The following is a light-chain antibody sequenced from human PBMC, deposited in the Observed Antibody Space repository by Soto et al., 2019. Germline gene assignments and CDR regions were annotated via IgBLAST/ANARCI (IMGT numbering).Light chain of an antibody. V-gene: IGKV3-20*01. Sequence: EIVLTQSPGTLSLSPGERATLSCRASQSVSSSYLAWYQQKPGQAPRLLIYGASSRATGIPDRFSGSGSGTDFHLTIRRLEPEDFAVYYCQQYGSSPRGTFGQGTKVEIK. CDR3: QQYGSSPRGT. J-gene: IGKJ1*01. CDR1: QSVSSSY. CDR2: GAS.